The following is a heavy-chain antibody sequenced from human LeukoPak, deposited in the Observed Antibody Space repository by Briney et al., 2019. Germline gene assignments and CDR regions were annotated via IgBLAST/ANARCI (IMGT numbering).Heavy chain of an antibody. CDR1: GYSFTGYY. V-gene: IGHV1-2*02. CDR3: ARDYRIDGYNRGVDH. CDR2: INPNSGGT. Sequence: ASVKVSCKASGYSFTGYYIHWVRQAPGQGLEWMGWINPNSGGTNYAQKFQGRVTMTRDTSTTTVHMELSGLRSDDTAVYYCARDYRIDGYNRGVDHWGQGTLITVSS. D-gene: IGHD5-24*01. J-gene: IGHJ4*02.